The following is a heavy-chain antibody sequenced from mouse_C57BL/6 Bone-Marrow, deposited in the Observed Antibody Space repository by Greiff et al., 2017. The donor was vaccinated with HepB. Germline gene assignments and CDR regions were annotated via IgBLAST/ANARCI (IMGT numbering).Heavy chain of an antibody. D-gene: IGHD2-9*01. Sequence: VQLQQSGAELVRPGASVKLSCTASGFNIKDDYMHWVKQRPEQGLEWIGWIDPENGDTEYASKFQGKATITADTSSNTAYLQLSSLTSEDTAVYYCTTSSYGYVGYWGQGTTLTVSS. V-gene: IGHV14-4*01. CDR3: TTSSYGYVGY. CDR2: IDPENGDT. J-gene: IGHJ2*01. CDR1: GFNIKDDY.